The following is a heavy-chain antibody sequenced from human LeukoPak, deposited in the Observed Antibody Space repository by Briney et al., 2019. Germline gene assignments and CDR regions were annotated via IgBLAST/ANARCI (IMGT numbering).Heavy chain of an antibody. CDR3: ARDDNWGFDY. D-gene: IGHD7-27*01. CDR1: GFTFSSYA. J-gene: IGHJ4*02. V-gene: IGHV3-23*01. CDR2: ISGSGGST. Sequence: GGSLRLSCAASGFTFSSYAMSWVRQAPGKGLEWVSAISGSGGSTYYADSVQGRFTISRDNAKNSLYLQMNSLRAEDTAFYYCARDDNWGFDYWGQGALVTVSS.